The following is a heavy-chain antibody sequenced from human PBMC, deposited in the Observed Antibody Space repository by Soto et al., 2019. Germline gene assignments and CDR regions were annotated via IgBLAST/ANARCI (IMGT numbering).Heavy chain of an antibody. V-gene: IGHV3-72*01. J-gene: IGHJ4*02. D-gene: IGHD3-3*01. Sequence: GGSLRLSCAGSGFTLSDHYIDWVRQAPGKGLEWVGRSRDKAQGYSTAYAASVKGRFTTSRDESKNSVYLQMNSLKTEDTAVYYCTLSGDNYNFWLNNWGQGTLVTVS. CDR1: GFTLSDHY. CDR3: TLSGDNYNFWLNN. CDR2: SRDKAQGYST.